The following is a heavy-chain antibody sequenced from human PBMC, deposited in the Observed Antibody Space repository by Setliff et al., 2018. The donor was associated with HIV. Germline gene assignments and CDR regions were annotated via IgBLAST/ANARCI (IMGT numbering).Heavy chain of an antibody. CDR1: GFTFTDSA. CDR2: FVVGRGNT. Sequence: SVKVSCKASGFTFTDSAVQWVRQTRGQRLEWIGWFVVGRGNTNYAQQFQGRVTITRDMSTSTAYMELSSLRSEDTAVYYCVADPSISMVRGLILGSTFDIWGQGTMVTVS. V-gene: IGHV1-58*01. D-gene: IGHD3-10*01. CDR3: VADPSISMVRGLILGSTFDI. J-gene: IGHJ3*02.